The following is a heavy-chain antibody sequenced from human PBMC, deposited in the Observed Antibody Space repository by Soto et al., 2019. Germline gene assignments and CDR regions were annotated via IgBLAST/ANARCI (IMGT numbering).Heavy chain of an antibody. CDR3: ARHLQWLARGLY. V-gene: IGHV4-39*01. J-gene: IGHJ4*02. CDR1: GGSISSSSYF. CDR2: IYYSGGP. Sequence: SETLSLTCTVSGGSISSSSYFWGWIRQPPGKGLEWIGSIYYSGGPYYSPSLKSRVTISVDTSKNQFSLKLSSVTAADTAVYYCARHLQWLARGLYWGQGTLVTVSS. D-gene: IGHD6-19*01.